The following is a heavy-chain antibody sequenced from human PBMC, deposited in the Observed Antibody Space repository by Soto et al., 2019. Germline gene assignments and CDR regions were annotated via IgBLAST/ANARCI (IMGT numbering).Heavy chain of an antibody. Sequence: SETLSLTCTVSGGSISSYYRSWIRQPPGKGLEWIGYIYYSGSTNYNPSLKSRVTISVDTSESQFSLKLRSVTAADTAVYYCARGGNWLFDYWGQGTLVTVSS. CDR1: GGSISSYY. V-gene: IGHV4-59*12. CDR2: IYYSGST. D-gene: IGHD1-1*01. J-gene: IGHJ4*02. CDR3: ARGGNWLFDY.